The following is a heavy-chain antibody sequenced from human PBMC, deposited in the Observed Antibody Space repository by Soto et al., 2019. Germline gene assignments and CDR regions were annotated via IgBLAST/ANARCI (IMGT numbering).Heavy chain of an antibody. CDR2: IIPNNGGT. J-gene: IGHJ5*02. CDR1: GYTFTGYY. D-gene: IGHD3-22*01. V-gene: IGHV1-2*02. Sequence: QVQVVQSGAEVKKPGASVKVSCKASGYTFTGYYMHWVRQAPGQGLEWMGWIIPNNGGTKYAQKFQDRVTMTRDTSISTAYMELSSLRSDDTAVYYCARGTFDSSGDYFAGWFGPWGQVTLVTFSS. CDR3: ARGTFDSSGDYFAGWFGP.